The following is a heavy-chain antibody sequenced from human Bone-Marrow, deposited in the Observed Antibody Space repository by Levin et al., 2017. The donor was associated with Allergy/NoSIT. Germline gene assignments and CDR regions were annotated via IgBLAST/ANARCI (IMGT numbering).Heavy chain of an antibody. CDR3: VRDPLWGDRNSDYRYGMDV. CDR2: IYYDGSNT. V-gene: IGHV3-33*01. D-gene: IGHD4-11*01. Sequence: GGSLRLSCAASGFTFSSYGMHWVRQAPGKGLEWVSVIYYDGSNTYYGDSVKGRFTTSRDNSKNVLYLHMNSLRVEDTAVYFCVRDPLWGDRNSDYRYGMDVWGQGTTVIVSS. CDR1: GFTFSSYG. J-gene: IGHJ6*02.